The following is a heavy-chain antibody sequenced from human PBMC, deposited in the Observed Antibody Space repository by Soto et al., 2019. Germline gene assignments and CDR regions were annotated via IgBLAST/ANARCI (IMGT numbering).Heavy chain of an antibody. D-gene: IGHD3-10*01. CDR3: VRESKHSYPGSRIFDF. CDR2: ITDAGGDA. V-gene: IGHV3-23*01. CDR1: GLTFGSRA. J-gene: IGHJ4*02. Sequence: GGSLRLSCVASGLTFGSRAMSWVRQSPGEGLEWVSTITDAGGDAKYADSVRGRFAISRDNSNNTLYLQMSSLRAEDSAIYFCVRESKHSYPGSRIFDFWGRGTLVTVSS.